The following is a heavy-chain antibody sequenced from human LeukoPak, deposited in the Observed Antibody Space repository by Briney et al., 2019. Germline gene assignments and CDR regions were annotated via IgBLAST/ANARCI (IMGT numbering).Heavy chain of an antibody. CDR1: GFTFTSSA. CDR2: IVVGSGNT. CDR3: AAAPSIAARPDLMNYFDY. V-gene: IGHV1-58*02. D-gene: IGHD6-6*01. Sequence: ASVKVSCKASGFTFTSSAMQWVRHARGQRLEWIGWIVVGSGNTNYAQKFQERVTITRDMSTSTAYMELSSLRSEDTAVYYCAAAPSIAARPDLMNYFDYWGQGTLVTVSS. J-gene: IGHJ4*02.